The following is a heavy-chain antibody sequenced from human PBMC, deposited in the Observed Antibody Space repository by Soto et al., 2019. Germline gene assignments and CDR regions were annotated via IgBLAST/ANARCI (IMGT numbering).Heavy chain of an antibody. CDR3: ARVSMPTVVTLWD. D-gene: IGHD4-17*01. V-gene: IGHV1-69*06. CDR1: GGTFSSYA. J-gene: IGHJ4*02. CDR2: IIPIFGTA. Sequence: QVQLVQSGAEVKKPGSSVKVSCTASGGTFSSYAISWVRQAPGQGLEWLGGIIPIFGTANYAQKLQGRVTITADKSTSTAYMELSSLRSEDTAVYYGARVSMPTVVTLWDWGQGTLGTVSS.